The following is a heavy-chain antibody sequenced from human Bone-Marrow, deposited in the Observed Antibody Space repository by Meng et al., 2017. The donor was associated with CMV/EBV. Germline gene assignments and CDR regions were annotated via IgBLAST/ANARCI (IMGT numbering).Heavy chain of an antibody. CDR3: AREGYCSSTSCSNDY. V-gene: IGHV1-69*10. D-gene: IGHD2-2*01. CDR2: IIPILGIA. J-gene: IGHJ4*02. CDR1: GGTFSSYA. Sequence: SVKVSCKASGGTFSSYAISWVRQAPGQGLEWMGGIIPILGIANYAQKFQGRVTITADKSTSTAYMELSSLRSEDTAVYYCAREGYCSSTSCSNDYWGQGTLVTVSS.